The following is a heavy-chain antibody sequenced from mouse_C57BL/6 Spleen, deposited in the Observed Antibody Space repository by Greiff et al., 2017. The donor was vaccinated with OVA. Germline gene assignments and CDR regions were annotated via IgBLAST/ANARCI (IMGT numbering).Heavy chain of an antibody. Sequence: DVHLVESGEGLVKPGGSLKLSCAASGFTFSSYAMSWVRQTPEKRLEWVAYISSGGDYIYYADTVKGRFTISRDNARNTLYLQMSSLKSEDTAMYYCIRAHDYDGGAWFAYWGQGTLVTVSA. CDR3: IRAHDYDGGAWFAY. V-gene: IGHV5-9-1*02. CDR2: ISSGGDYI. J-gene: IGHJ3*01. D-gene: IGHD2-4*01. CDR1: GFTFSSYA.